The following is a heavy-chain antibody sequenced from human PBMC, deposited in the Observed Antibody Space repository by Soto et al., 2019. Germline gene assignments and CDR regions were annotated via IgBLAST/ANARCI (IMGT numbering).Heavy chain of an antibody. Sequence: SETLSLTCTVSGGSISSGCCYWSWIQQPPGKGLEWIGYIYYSGITNYNPSLKSRVTISVDTSKNQFSLKLSSVTAADTAVYYCARYKSNYYYGMDVWGQGTTVTVSS. CDR1: GGSISSGCCY. D-gene: IGHD1-20*01. CDR2: IYYSGIT. CDR3: ARYKSNYYYGMDV. J-gene: IGHJ6*02. V-gene: IGHV4-61*01.